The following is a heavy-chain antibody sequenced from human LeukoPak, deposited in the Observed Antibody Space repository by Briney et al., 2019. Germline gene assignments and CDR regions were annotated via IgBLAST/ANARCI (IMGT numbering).Heavy chain of an antibody. CDR1: GGSFSGYY. V-gene: IGHV4-34*01. CDR2: INHSGST. Sequence: KTSKTLSLTCAVYGGSFSGYYWSWIRQPPGKGLEWIGEINHSGSTNYNPSLKSRVTISVDTSKNQFSLKLSSVTAADTAVYYCARFGRDGYNCWGQGTQVTVSS. J-gene: IGHJ4*02. D-gene: IGHD5-24*01. CDR3: ARFGRDGYNC.